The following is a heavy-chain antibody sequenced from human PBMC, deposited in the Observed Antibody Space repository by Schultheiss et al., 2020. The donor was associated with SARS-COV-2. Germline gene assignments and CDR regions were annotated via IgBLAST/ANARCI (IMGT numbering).Heavy chain of an antibody. CDR3: AKDLVNYDSSGYYYQYYYGMDL. Sequence: GESLKISCAASGFTVSSNYMSWVRQAPGKGLEWVSAISGSGGSTYYADSVKGRFTISRDNSKNTLYLQMNSLRAEDTAVYYCAKDLVNYDSSGYYYQYYYGMDLWGQGTTVTVSS. V-gene: IGHV3-23*01. CDR2: ISGSGGST. J-gene: IGHJ6*02. CDR1: GFTVSSNY. D-gene: IGHD3-22*01.